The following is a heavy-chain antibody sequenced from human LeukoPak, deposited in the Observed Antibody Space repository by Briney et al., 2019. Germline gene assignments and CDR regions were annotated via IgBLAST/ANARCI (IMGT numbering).Heavy chain of an antibody. Sequence: ASVKVSCKVSGYTLTELSMHWVRQAPGKGLEWMGSFDPKDGETIYAQKFQGRVTMTEDTSTDTAYMELSSLRSEDTAVYYCARVRYGDRLIYYYYYYMDVWGKGTTVTVSS. D-gene: IGHD4-17*01. J-gene: IGHJ6*03. V-gene: IGHV1-24*01. CDR3: ARVRYGDRLIYYYYYYMDV. CDR2: FDPKDGET. CDR1: GYTLTELS.